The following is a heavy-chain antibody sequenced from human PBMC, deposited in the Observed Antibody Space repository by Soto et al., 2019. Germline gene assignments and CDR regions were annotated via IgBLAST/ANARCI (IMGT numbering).Heavy chain of an antibody. V-gene: IGHV1-3*05. D-gene: IGHD2-15*01. Sequence: QVQLVQSGAEEKKPGASVKVSCKASGYTFTSYAMHWVRQAPGQRLEWMGWINAGNGNTKYSQKFQGRVTITRDTSASTDYMGLSSLRAQDTAVYYYARGVGTSAPDYGGQGTLVTVSS. CDR2: INAGNGNT. CDR1: GYTFTSYA. CDR3: ARGVGTSAPDY. J-gene: IGHJ4*02.